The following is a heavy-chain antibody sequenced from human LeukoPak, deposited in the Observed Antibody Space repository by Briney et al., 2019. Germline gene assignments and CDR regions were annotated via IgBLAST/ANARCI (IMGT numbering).Heavy chain of an antibody. V-gene: IGHV1-69*13. CDR3: ARDKAVAGTEGWYFDY. Sequence: ASVKVSCKASGGTFSSYAISWVRQAPGQGLEWMGGIIPIFGTANYAQKFQGRVTITADESTSTAYMELSSLRSEDTAVYYCARDKAVAGTEGWYFDYWGQGTLVTVSS. D-gene: IGHD6-19*01. CDR1: GGTFSSYA. J-gene: IGHJ4*02. CDR2: IIPIFGTA.